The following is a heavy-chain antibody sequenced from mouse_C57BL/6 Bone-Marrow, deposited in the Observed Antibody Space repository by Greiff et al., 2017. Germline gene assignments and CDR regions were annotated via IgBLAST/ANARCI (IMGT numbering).Heavy chain of an antibody. CDR1: GYTFTGYW. V-gene: IGHV1-9*01. J-gene: IGHJ1*03. Sequence: QVQLQQSGAELMKPGASVKLSCKATGYTFTGYWIEWVKQRPGHGLEWIGEILPGSGSTNYNEKFKGKATFTADTSSNTAYMQRSSRTTEDAAIDYCGGERSYWYFDVWGTGTTVTVSS. CDR3: GGERSYWYFDV. CDR2: ILPGSGST.